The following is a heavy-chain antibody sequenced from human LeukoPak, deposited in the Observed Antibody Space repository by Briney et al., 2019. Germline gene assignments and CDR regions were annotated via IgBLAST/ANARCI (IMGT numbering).Heavy chain of an antibody. J-gene: IGHJ3*02. CDR2: IYPGDSDT. CDR3: ARLVAVAVKSDAFDI. CDR1: GYSFTSYW. Sequence: GESLKISCKGSGYSFTSYWIGWVRQMPGKGLEWMGIIYPGDSDTRYSPSFQGQVTTSADKSISTAYLQWSSLKASDTAMYYCARLVAVAVKSDAFDIWGQGTMVTVSS. V-gene: IGHV5-51*01. D-gene: IGHD6-19*01.